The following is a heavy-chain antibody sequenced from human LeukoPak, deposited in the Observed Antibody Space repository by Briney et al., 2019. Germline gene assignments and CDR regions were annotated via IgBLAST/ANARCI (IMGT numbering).Heavy chain of an antibody. J-gene: IGHJ4*02. V-gene: IGHV3-30-3*01. Sequence: PGRSLRLSCAASGFTFSSYAMHWVRQAPGKGLEWVAVISYDGSNKYYADSVKGRFTISRDNSKNTLYLQMNSLRAEDTAVYYCARGSRVLRFLEWLLYTSIDYWGQGTLVTVSS. CDR1: GFTFSSYA. CDR2: ISYDGSNK. D-gene: IGHD3-3*01. CDR3: ARGSRVLRFLEWLLYTSIDY.